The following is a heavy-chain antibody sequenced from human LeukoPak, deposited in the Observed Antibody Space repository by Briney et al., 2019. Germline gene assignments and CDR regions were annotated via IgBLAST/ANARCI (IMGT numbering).Heavy chain of an antibody. J-gene: IGHJ4*02. CDR3: ARDPIRYFDWLSFRETSFGY. D-gene: IGHD3-9*01. V-gene: IGHV1-18*01. CDR2: ISAYNGNT. CDR1: GYTFTSYG. Sequence: ASVKVSCKASGYTFTSYGISWVRQAPGQGLEWMGWISAYNGNTNYAQKLQGRVTMTTDTSTSTAYMELRSLRSDDTAVYYCARDPIRYFDWLSFRETSFGYWGQGTLVTVSS.